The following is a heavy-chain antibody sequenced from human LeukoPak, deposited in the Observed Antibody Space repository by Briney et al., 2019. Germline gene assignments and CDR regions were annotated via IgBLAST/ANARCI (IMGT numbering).Heavy chain of an antibody. D-gene: IGHD7-27*01. CDR3: ARASNWGDYFDY. CDR2: IYYSGST. Sequence: SETLSLTCTVSGGSISSYYWSWIRQPPGKGLEWIGYIYYSGSTNYNPSLKSRVTISVDTSKNQFSLKLNSVTAADTAVYYCARASNWGDYFDYWGQGTLVTVSS. V-gene: IGHV4-59*08. J-gene: IGHJ4*02. CDR1: GGSISSYY.